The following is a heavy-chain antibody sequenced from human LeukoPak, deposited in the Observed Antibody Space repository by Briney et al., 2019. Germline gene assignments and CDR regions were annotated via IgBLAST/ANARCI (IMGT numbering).Heavy chain of an antibody. J-gene: IGHJ6*03. CDR3: AREGDFWSGYYTDYYYYMDV. CDR2: ISSSSSYI. V-gene: IGHV3-21*01. Sequence: PGRSLRLSCAASGFTFSSYSMNWVRQAPGKGLEWVSSISSSSSYIYYADSVKGRFTISRDNAKNSLYLQMNSLRAEDTAVYYCAREGDFWSGYYTDYYYYMDVWGKGTTVTVSS. CDR1: GFTFSSYS. D-gene: IGHD3-3*01.